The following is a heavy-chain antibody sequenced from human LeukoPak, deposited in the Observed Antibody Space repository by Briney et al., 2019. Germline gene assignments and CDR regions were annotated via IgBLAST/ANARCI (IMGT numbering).Heavy chain of an antibody. Sequence: ASVTVSCKASGYTFTSYGISWVRQAPGQGLEWMGWISAYNGNTNYAQKLQGRVTMTTDTSTSTAYMELRSLRSDDTAVYYCAREGSGSYLSSYYFDYWGQGTLVTVSS. D-gene: IGHD1-26*01. V-gene: IGHV1-18*01. CDR3: AREGSGSYLSSYYFDY. CDR1: GYTFTSYG. CDR2: ISAYNGNT. J-gene: IGHJ4*02.